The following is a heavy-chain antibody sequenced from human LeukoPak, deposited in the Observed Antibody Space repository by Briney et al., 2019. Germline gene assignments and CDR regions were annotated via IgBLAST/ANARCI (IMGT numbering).Heavy chain of an antibody. Sequence: PSETLSLTCTVSGGSIGSSSYYWGWIRQPPGKGLEWIGSIYYSGSTYYNPSLKSRVTISVDTSKNQFSLKLSSVTAADTAVYYCARFRDRGDYADYWGQGTLVTVSS. J-gene: IGHJ4*02. CDR1: GGSIGSSSYY. D-gene: IGHD4-17*01. CDR2: IYYSGST. CDR3: ARFRDRGDYADY. V-gene: IGHV4-39*01.